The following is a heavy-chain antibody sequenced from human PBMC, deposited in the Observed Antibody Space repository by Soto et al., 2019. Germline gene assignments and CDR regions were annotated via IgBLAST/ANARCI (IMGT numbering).Heavy chain of an antibody. CDR1: GGSISSYY. Sequence: SEPLSLTCTVSGGSISSYYWSWIRRPPGKGLEWIGYIYYSGSTNYNPSLKSRVTISVDTSKNQFSLKLSSVTAADTAVYYCASQNQGYCSGGSCEEKGYYYYYMYVWGKGTTVTVSS. J-gene: IGHJ6*03. CDR2: IYYSGST. CDR3: ASQNQGYCSGGSCEEKGYYYYYMYV. V-gene: IGHV4-59*08. D-gene: IGHD2-15*01.